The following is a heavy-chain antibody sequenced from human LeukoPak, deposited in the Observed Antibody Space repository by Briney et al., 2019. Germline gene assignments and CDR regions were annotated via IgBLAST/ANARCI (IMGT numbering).Heavy chain of an antibody. CDR1: DYSISSIYC. Sequence: SETLSLTCTVSDYSISSIYCWGWIRQPPGTGLEWIGTICHSGSTYYNASLKSRVTISIDTSMNQFSLRLNSVTAADTAVYYCASIQDGDYDYWGQGTLVTVSS. J-gene: IGHJ4*02. CDR3: ASIQDGDYDY. V-gene: IGHV4-38-2*02. D-gene: IGHD4-17*01. CDR2: ICHSGST.